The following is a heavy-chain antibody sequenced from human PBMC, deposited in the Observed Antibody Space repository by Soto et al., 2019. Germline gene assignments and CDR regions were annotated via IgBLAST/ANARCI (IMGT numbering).Heavy chain of an antibody. Sequence: QVQLVESGGGVVQPGRSLRLSCAASGFTFSSYAMHWVRQAPGKGLEWVAVISYDGSNKYYADSVKGRFTISRDNSKNTLYLQMNSLRAEDTAVYYCARDRQQLVPRYYFDYWGQGTLVTVSS. V-gene: IGHV3-30-3*01. CDR3: ARDRQQLVPRYYFDY. J-gene: IGHJ4*02. CDR1: GFTFSSYA. CDR2: ISYDGSNK. D-gene: IGHD6-13*01.